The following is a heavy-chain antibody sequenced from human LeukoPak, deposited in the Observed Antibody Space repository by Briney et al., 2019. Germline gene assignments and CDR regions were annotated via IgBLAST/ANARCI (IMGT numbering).Heavy chain of an antibody. Sequence: GGSLRLSCAASGFIFSNYAVSWVRQAPGKGLEWGSALSGSGGTTYSADSAKGRFTISRDNSKNTLYLRMNSLRAEDTAVYYCAKLGGSPDGSGSYYKAALDYWGQGTLVTVSS. V-gene: IGHV3-23*01. J-gene: IGHJ4*02. D-gene: IGHD3-10*01. CDR2: LSGSGGTT. CDR1: GFIFSNYA. CDR3: AKLGGSPDGSGSYYKAALDY.